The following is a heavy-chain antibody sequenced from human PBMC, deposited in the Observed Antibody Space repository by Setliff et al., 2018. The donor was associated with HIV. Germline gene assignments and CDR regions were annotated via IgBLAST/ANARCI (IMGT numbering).Heavy chain of an antibody. J-gene: IGHJ1*01. V-gene: IGHV4-30-4*08. CDR1: GGSISSGSYY. CDR2: IYYSGST. D-gene: IGHD3-22*01. CDR3: ARGPYYYNSSGQISAEYFQH. Sequence: SETLSLTCTVSGGSISSGSYYWSWIRQPPGKGLEWIGYIYYSGSTYYNPSLKSRVTISVDTSKNQFSLKLSSVTAADTAVYYCARGPYYYNSSGQISAEYFQHWGQGTLVTVSS.